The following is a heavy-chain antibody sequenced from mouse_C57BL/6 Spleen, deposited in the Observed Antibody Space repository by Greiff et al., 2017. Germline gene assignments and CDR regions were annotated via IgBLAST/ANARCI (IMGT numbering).Heavy chain of an antibody. CDR1: GYTFTSYW. J-gene: IGHJ1*03. Sequence: VQLQQPGAELVRPGSSVKLSCKASGYTFTSYWMDWVKQRPGQGLEWIGNIYPSDSETHYNQKFKDKATLTVDKSSSTAYMQLSSLTSEDSAVYYCAGGGTPYFDVWGTGTTVTVSS. CDR2: IYPSDSET. V-gene: IGHV1-61*01. CDR3: AGGGTPYFDV. D-gene: IGHD2-14*01.